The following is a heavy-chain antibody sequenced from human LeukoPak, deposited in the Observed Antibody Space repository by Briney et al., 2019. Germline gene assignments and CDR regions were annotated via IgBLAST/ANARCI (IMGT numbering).Heavy chain of an antibody. CDR1: GSTFSSHA. CDR2: IIGSGGIT. J-gene: IGHJ4*02. Sequence: GGALRLSCAASGSTFSSHALGWVRHAPGKGLEWVSAIIGSGGITYYVDSVKGRFTISRDNSKNTLYLQMNSLRVDDTAVYYCARTPTGSYYPGYFDYWGRGTLVTVSS. V-gene: IGHV3-23*01. D-gene: IGHD1-26*01. CDR3: ARTPTGSYYPGYFDY.